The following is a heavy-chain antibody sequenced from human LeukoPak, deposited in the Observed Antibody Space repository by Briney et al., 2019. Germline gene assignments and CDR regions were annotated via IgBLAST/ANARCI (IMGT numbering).Heavy chain of an antibody. V-gene: IGHV3-11*01. D-gene: IGHD6-19*01. CDR2: ISNAGTTT. CDR1: GFTFSDYY. Sequence: GGSLRLSCAASGFTFSDYYMTWLRQAPGKGLEWVSYISNAGTTTYYADSMKGRFIISRDNARNSLFPQMNSLRAEDTAVYYCATLSRWPNCFDPWGQGTLVTVSS. CDR3: ATLSRWPNCFDP. J-gene: IGHJ5*02.